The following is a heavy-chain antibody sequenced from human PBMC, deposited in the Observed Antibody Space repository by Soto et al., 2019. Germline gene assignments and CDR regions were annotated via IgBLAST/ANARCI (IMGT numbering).Heavy chain of an antibody. CDR1: GGSISSSSYY. D-gene: IGHD1-26*01. CDR2: IYYSGST. CDR3: ARVGGSYYSLDY. V-gene: IGHV4-39*01. J-gene: IGHJ4*02. Sequence: QLQLQESGPGLVKPSETLSLTCTVSGGSISSSSYYWGWIRQPPGKGLEWIGSIYYSGSTYYNPPLKSRVTISVDTSKNQFSLKLSSVTAADTAVYYCARVGGSYYSLDYWGQGTLVTVSS.